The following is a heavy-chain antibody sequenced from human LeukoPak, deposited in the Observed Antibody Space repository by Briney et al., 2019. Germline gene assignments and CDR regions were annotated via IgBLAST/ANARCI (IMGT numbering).Heavy chain of an antibody. D-gene: IGHD3-16*01. CDR1: GGSISSSSYY. V-gene: IGHV4-39*01. CDR3: ARGARGFDY. J-gene: IGHJ4*02. Sequence: SETLSLTCTVSGGSISSSSYYWGWIRQPPGKGLEWIGSIYYSGSTYYNPSLKSRVTISVDTSKNQFSLKLSSVTAADTAVYYCARGARGFDYWGQGTLVTVSS. CDR2: IYYSGST.